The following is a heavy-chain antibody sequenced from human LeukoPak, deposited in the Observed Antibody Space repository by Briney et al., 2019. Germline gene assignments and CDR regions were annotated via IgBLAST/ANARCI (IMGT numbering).Heavy chain of an antibody. J-gene: IGHJ4*02. CDR2: IYYSGST. CDR1: GGSISSGGYY. Sequence: SETLSLTCTVSGGSISSGGYYWSWIRQHPGKGLEWIGYIYYSGSTCYNPSLKSRVTISVDTSKNQFSLKLSSVTAADTAVYYCAREGGGGDYHYYFDYWGQGTLVTVSS. V-gene: IGHV4-31*03. CDR3: AREGGGGDYHYYFDY. D-gene: IGHD2-21*02.